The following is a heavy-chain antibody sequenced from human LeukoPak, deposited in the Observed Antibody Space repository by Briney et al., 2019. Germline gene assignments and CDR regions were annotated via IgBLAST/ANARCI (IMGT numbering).Heavy chain of an antibody. Sequence: RSETLSLTCAVYGGSFSGYYWSWIRQPPGKGLEWIGEINHSGSTNYNPSLKSRVTISVDTSKNQFSLKLSSVTAADTAVYYCARGQSGSDNYYYYYYYMDVWGKGTTVTVSS. D-gene: IGHD6-25*01. J-gene: IGHJ6*03. CDR3: ARGQSGSDNYYYYYYYMDV. V-gene: IGHV4-34*01. CDR1: GGSFSGYY. CDR2: INHSGST.